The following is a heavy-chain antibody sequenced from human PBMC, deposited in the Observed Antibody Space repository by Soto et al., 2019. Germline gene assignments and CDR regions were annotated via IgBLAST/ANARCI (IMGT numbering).Heavy chain of an antibody. D-gene: IGHD2-8*01. J-gene: IGHJ4*02. CDR1: GGSISTDYW. Sequence: QVQLQESGPGLVKPSGTLSLTCAVSGGSISTDYWWSWVRQPPGKRLEGIGEVHNSGTTNYIQSLKSRVTMSVDKSGNPVSLELTSVAAADAAVYYCAGGVSFRWVYWGQGTLVTVSS. CDR2: VHNSGTT. V-gene: IGHV4-4*02. CDR3: AGGVSFRWVY.